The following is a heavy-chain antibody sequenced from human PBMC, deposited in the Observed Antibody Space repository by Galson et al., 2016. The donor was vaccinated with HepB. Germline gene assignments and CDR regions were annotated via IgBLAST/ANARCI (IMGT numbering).Heavy chain of an antibody. CDR3: VKDRRVTTGVFEA. J-gene: IGHJ5*02. CDR2: ISWASETI. CDR1: GFSFDEYA. D-gene: IGHD4-23*01. V-gene: IGHV3-9*01. Sequence: SLRLSCAASGFSFDEYAFHWVRQGPGKGLEWVSGISWASETIDYVDSVRGRFRISRDNAEKSLFLQMSSLRQEDTGVYYCVKDRRVTTGVFEAWGQGTLGVVSS.